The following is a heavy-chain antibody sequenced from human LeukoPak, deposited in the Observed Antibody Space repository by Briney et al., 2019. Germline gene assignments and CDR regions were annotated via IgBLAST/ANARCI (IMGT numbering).Heavy chain of an antibody. D-gene: IGHD3-10*01. CDR1: GFTFSSYG. CDR2: IKQDGSEK. Sequence: GGTLRLSCAASGFTFSSYGMSWVRQAPGKGLEWVANIKQDGSEKYYVDSVKGRFTISRDNAKNSLYLQMNSLRAEDTAVYYCARVWFAFDYWGQGTLVTVSS. J-gene: IGHJ4*02. CDR3: ARVWFAFDY. V-gene: IGHV3-7*01.